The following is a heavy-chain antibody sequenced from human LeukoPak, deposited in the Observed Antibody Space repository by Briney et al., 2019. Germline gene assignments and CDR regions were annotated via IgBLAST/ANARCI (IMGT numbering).Heavy chain of an antibody. CDR1: GFTFSSYS. D-gene: IGHD3-3*01. CDR2: INILSNYI. V-gene: IGHV3-21*01. CDR3: ARATLRFLEWLLYYFDY. J-gene: IGHJ4*02. Sequence: PGGSLRLSCAASGFTFSSYSMNWVRQAPGKGLEWVSSINILSNYIYYADSVKGRFTISRDNAKNSLYLQMNSLRAEDTAVYYCARATLRFLEWLLYYFDYWGQGTLVTVSS.